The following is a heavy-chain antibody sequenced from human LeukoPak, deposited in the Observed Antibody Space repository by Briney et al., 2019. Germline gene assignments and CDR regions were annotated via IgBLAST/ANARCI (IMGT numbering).Heavy chain of an antibody. Sequence: PGGSLRLSCAASGFTFSSYDMHWVRHATGKGLEWVSAIGTAGDTYYPGSVKGRFTISRENAKNSLYLQMNSLRAGDTAVYHCARRGQTYYYGSYGMDVWGQGTTVTVSS. CDR1: GFTFSSYD. D-gene: IGHD3-10*01. J-gene: IGHJ6*02. CDR2: IGTAGDT. CDR3: ARRGQTYYYGSYGMDV. V-gene: IGHV3-13*01.